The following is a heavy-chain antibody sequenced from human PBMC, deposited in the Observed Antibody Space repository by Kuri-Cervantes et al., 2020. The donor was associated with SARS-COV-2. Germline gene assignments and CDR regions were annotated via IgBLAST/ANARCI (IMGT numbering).Heavy chain of an antibody. V-gene: IGHV3-30-3*01. D-gene: IGHD6-13*01. CDR1: GFTFSSYA. CDR2: ISYDGSNK. J-gene: IGHJ4*02. Sequence: GGSLRLSCAASGFTFSSYAMHWVRQAPGKGLEWVAVISYDGSNKYYADSVKGRFTISRDNSKNTLYLQMNSLRAEDTAVYYCARGGSSSWSLGEEYYFDCWGQGTLVTVSS. CDR3: ARGGSSSWSLGEEYYFDC.